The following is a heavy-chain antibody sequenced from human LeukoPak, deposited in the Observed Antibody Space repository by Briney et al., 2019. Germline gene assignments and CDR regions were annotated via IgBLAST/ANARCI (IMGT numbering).Heavy chain of an antibody. CDR3: ARDLIRYCSGGSCYSSNY. CDR1: GYSFTSYL. J-gene: IGHJ4*02. D-gene: IGHD2-15*01. CDR2: ISAYNGNT. V-gene: IGHV1-18*01. Sequence: ASVKVSCKASGYSFTSYLISWVRQAPGQGLEWMGWISAYNGNTNYAQKLQGRVTMTTDTSTSTAYMELRSLRSDDTAVYYCARDLIRYCSGGSCYSSNYWGQGTLVTVSS.